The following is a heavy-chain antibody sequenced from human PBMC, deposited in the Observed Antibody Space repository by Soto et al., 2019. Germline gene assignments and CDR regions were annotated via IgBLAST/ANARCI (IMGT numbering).Heavy chain of an antibody. Sequence: QVQLVESGGGVVQPGRSLRLSCAASGFTFSSYGMHWVCQAPGKGLEWVAVIWYDGSNKYYADSVKGRFTISRDNSKNTLYLQMNSLRAEDTAVYDCASEYCSGGSCYYYGMDVWGQGTTVTVSS. CDR2: IWYDGSNK. CDR1: GFTFSSYG. V-gene: IGHV3-33*01. CDR3: ASEYCSGGSCYYYGMDV. J-gene: IGHJ6*02. D-gene: IGHD2-15*01.